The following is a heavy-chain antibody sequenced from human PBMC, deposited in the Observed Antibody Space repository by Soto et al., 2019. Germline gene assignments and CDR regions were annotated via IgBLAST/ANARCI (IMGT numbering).Heavy chain of an antibody. CDR3: AKALVGEVRATDY. CDR1: GFTFSNYA. Sequence: EVQLLESGGGLVQPGGSLRLSCTASGFTFSNYAMSWVRQAPGKGLEWVSAITRTDSTYYADSVKGRFTISRDNSRNTLYLQMNSLGAEDAALYYCAKALVGEVRATDYWGQGTLVTVSS. J-gene: IGHJ4*02. V-gene: IGHV3-23*01. D-gene: IGHD1-26*01. CDR2: ITRTDST.